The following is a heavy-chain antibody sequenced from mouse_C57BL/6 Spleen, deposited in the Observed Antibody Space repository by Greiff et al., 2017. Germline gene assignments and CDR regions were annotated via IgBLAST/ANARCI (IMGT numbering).Heavy chain of an antibody. CDR1: AYAFSSYW. V-gene: IGHV1-80*01. CDR3: ARNWDEAY. Sequence: VQLQQSGAELVKPGASVKISCKASAYAFSSYWMNWVKQRPGKGLEWIGQIYPGDGDTNYIGKCKGKATLTADKSSSTAYMQLSSLTSEDSAVYFGARNWDEAYWGQGTLGTVSA. CDR2: IYPGDGDT. J-gene: IGHJ3*01. D-gene: IGHD4-1*01.